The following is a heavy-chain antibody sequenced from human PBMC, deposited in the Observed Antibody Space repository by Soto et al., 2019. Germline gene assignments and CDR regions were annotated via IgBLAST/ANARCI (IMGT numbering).Heavy chain of an antibody. J-gene: IGHJ6*02. D-gene: IGHD2-8*01. CDR2: INAGNGNT. CDR1: GYTFTSYT. CDR3: AMIWFVYAYAGMDV. V-gene: IGHV1-3*01. Sequence: QVQLVQSGAEVKKPGASVKVSCKASGYTFTSYTMHWVRQAPGQRLERMGWINAGNGNTKYSQKFQGRVTIARDTSASTTYMELSRLRSEATAVYYCAMIWFVYAYAGMDVWGQGTTVTVPS.